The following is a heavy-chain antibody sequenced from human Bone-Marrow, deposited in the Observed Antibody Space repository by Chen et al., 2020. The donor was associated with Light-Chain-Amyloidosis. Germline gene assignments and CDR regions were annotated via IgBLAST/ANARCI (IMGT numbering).Heavy chain of an antibody. CDR3: VYDSHREAAFDI. Sequence: EVQLVEHGGGLVQPGGCLRLPCAASGFSFSSYWMHWVRQAPGKGLVWVSRINTDGSTTTYADSVRGRFTISRDNAKNTLFLQMSSLRAEDTAIYYCVYDSHREAAFDIWGQGTMVTVSS. V-gene: IGHV3-74*02. CDR1: GFSFSSYW. CDR2: INTDGSTT. D-gene: IGHD3-22*01. J-gene: IGHJ3*02.